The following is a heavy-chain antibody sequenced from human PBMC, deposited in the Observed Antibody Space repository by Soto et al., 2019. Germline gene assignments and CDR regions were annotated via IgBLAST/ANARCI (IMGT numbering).Heavy chain of an antibody. J-gene: IGHJ4*02. D-gene: IGHD3-9*01. CDR3: ARGVGSSPPRY. V-gene: IGHV4-59*01. CDR1: GGSISGYY. Sequence: QVQLQESGPGQVKPSETLSLTCTISGGSISGYYWSWIRQSPRQGLEWIGYVYDNGRPYYSPSLKSRVTISADTSKNQISLKLTSATAADTAAYYCARGVGSSPPRYWGRGTLVTVSS. CDR2: VYDNGRP.